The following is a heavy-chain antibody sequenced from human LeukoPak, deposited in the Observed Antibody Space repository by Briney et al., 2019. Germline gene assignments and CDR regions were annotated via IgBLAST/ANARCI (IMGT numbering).Heavy chain of an antibody. Sequence: GRSLRLSCTASGFTFGDYAMSWVRQAPGKGLEWVGCIRSTAYGGTTVYAASVKGRFTISRDDSKSVVYLQMNSLKTEDTAVYYCSRVLTIDFDFLSGIDVFDLWGQGTLVTVSS. J-gene: IGHJ3*01. D-gene: IGHD3-3*01. V-gene: IGHV3-49*04. CDR1: GFTFGDYA. CDR3: SRVLTIDFDFLSGIDVFDL. CDR2: IRSTAYGGTT.